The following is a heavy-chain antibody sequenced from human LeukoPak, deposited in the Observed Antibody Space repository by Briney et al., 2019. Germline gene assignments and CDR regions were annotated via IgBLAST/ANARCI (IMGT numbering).Heavy chain of an antibody. CDR2: INHSGST. CDR3: ARHPPYYYDSSGYTG. D-gene: IGHD3-22*01. CDR1: GYSISSGYY. Sequence: SETLSLTCTVSGYSISSGYYWGWIRQPPGKGLEWIGEINHSGSTNYNPSLKSRVTISVDTSKNQFSLKLSSVTAADTAVYYCARHPPYYYDSSGYTGWGQGTLVTVSS. V-gene: IGHV4-38-2*02. J-gene: IGHJ4*02.